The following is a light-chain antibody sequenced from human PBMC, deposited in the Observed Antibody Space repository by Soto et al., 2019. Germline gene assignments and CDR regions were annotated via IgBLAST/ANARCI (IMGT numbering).Light chain of an antibody. CDR1: QSVSSSY. V-gene: IGKV3-20*01. Sequence: IVLTQSPGTLSLSPGERATLSCSASQSVSSSYLAWYQQKPGQAPRLLIYGASSRATGIPDRFSGSGSGTDFTLTISRLEPEDFAVYYCEQYCSSLPWTFGQRTKLEIK. CDR2: GAS. CDR3: EQYCSSLPWT. J-gene: IGKJ1*01.